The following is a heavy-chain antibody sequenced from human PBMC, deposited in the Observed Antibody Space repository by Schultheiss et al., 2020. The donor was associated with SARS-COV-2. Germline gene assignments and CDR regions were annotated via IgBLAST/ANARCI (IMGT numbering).Heavy chain of an antibody. V-gene: IGHV1-69*13. Sequence: SVKVSCKASGGTFSSYAISWVRQAPGQGLEWMGGIIPIFGTANYAQKFQGRVTITADESTSTAYMELSSLRSEDTAVYYCARAPSPYSNSVYYYYYMDVWGKGTTVTVSS. CDR3: ARAPSPYSNSVYYYYYMDV. CDR1: GGTFSSYA. CDR2: IIPIFGTA. J-gene: IGHJ6*03. D-gene: IGHD4-11*01.